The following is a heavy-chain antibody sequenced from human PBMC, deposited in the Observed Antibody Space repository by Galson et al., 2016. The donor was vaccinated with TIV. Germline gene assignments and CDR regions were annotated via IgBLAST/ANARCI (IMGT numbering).Heavy chain of an antibody. D-gene: IGHD2-2*01. J-gene: IGHJ5*02. Sequence: SLRLSCAGFGFPFIHYSVNWVRQAPGKGLEWVASVSSSGRFLYYADSVKGRFTISKDNAKNSLNLQMNSLRAEDTAVYYCARMLFDIVGAPAATPTGYFDPWGQGTLVTVSS. CDR2: VSSSGRFL. CDR1: GFPFIHYS. CDR3: ARMLFDIVGAPAATPTGYFDP. V-gene: IGHV3-21*01.